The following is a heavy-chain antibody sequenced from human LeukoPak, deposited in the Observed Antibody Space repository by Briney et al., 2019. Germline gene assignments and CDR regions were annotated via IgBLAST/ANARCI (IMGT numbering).Heavy chain of an antibody. CDR3: ALLHEPYKDV. CDR1: GFTFDDYV. J-gene: IGHJ6*03. CDR2: ISWNSNSI. V-gene: IGHV3-9*01. Sequence: GGSLRLSCAASGFTFDDYVMHWVRQAPGKGLEWVSGISWNSNSIGYADSVKGRFTISRDNAKNSLYLQMNSLRPEDTALYYCALLHEPYKDVWGKGTTVTVSS.